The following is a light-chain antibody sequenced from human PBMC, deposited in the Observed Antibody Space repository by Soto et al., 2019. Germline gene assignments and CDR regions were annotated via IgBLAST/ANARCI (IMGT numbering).Light chain of an antibody. V-gene: IGLV2-14*01. CDR2: EVS. J-gene: IGLJ2*01. CDR3: SSYTSSSTLVV. CDR1: SSDVGGYNY. Sequence: QSVLTQPASVSGSPGQSITISCTGTSSDVGGYNYVSWYQHHPGKAPKLMIYEVSTRPSGVSNHFSGSKSGNTASLTISGLQADDEADYYCSSYTSSSTLVVFGGGTKLTVL.